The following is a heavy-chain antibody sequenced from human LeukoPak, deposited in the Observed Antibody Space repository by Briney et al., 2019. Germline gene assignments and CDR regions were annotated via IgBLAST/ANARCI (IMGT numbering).Heavy chain of an antibody. CDR2: ISVGRGNT. D-gene: IGHD1-26*01. V-gene: IGHV1-58*01. Sequence: SVKLSCKASGFTFTSSAVQWVRHARGQRLEWVAWISVGRGNTNSAQKFQDRVTITRDMSTSTAYMELSNLRSDDTAVYYCAATADSGRYTATFDYWGQGNLVTVSA. CDR3: AATADSGRYTATFDY. J-gene: IGHJ4*02. CDR1: GFTFTSSA.